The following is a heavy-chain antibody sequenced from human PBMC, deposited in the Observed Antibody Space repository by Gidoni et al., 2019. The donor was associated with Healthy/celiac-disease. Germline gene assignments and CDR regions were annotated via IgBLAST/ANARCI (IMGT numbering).Heavy chain of an antibody. D-gene: IGHD2-2*02. J-gene: IGHJ4*02. CDR2: INHGDST. V-gene: IGHV4-34*01. CDR3: AREGYCSSTSCYSDGGLGSFDY. Sequence: QVQLQQWGAGLVKPAETLSLTCAVYGGSFSGSYWRWIRQPPGKGLEWLGEINHGDSTNYTPSLTSRVTISADTSKTPFSLKPSSVTAADTAVYDCAREGYCSSTSCYSDGGLGSFDYWCQVTLVTVSS. CDR1: GGSFSGSY.